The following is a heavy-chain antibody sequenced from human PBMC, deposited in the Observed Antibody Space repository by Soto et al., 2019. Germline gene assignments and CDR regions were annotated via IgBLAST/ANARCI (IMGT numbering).Heavy chain of an antibody. D-gene: IGHD2-21*02. CDR3: ARDRDIVVVTASDAFDI. V-gene: IGHV1-18*01. Sequence: QVQLVQSGAEVKKPGASVKVSCKASGYTFTSYGISWVRQAPGQGLEWMGWISAYNGNTNYAQKLQGRVTMTTDTPTSTADMELRSLRSDDTAGYYCARDRDIVVVTASDAFDIWGQGTMVTVSS. CDR2: ISAYNGNT. CDR1: GYTFTSYG. J-gene: IGHJ3*02.